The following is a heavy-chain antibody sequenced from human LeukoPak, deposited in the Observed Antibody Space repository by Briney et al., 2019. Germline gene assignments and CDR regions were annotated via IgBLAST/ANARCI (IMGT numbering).Heavy chain of an antibody. CDR1: GFTFINYA. CDR3: AKRRTSGWSRAALEY. D-gene: IGHD6-19*01. J-gene: IGHJ4*02. Sequence: GGSLRLSCAASGFTFINYAMTWVRLTPGKGLEWVAETSGSGATTFYADSVKGRFTISRDNSKNTLFLQMNSLRPEDTAVYYCAKRRTSGWSRAALEYWGQGTLVIVSS. V-gene: IGHV3-23*01. CDR2: TSGSGATT.